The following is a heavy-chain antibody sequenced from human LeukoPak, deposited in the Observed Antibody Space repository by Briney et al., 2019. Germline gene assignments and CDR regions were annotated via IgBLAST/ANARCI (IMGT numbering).Heavy chain of an antibody. CDR3: ARVGPSEIWIYYYYMDV. D-gene: IGHD3-3*01. CDR1: GFTFSGYW. J-gene: IGHJ6*03. CDR2: IEQDGREK. Sequence: GGSLRLSCAASGFTFSGYWMSWVRQAPGKGLEWVANIEQDGREKYYVDSVKGRFTISRDNAKNSLYLQMNSLRAEDTAVYYCARVGPSEIWIYYYYMDVWGKGTTVTISS. V-gene: IGHV3-7*01.